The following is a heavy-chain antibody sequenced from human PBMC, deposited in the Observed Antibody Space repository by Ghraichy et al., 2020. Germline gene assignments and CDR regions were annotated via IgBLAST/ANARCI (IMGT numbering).Heavy chain of an antibody. D-gene: IGHD2-2*01. J-gene: IGHJ4*02. CDR2: ISGSGGST. CDR3: AKVGVPAAIIPHYFDY. V-gene: IGHV3-23*01. Sequence: GGSLRLSCAASGFTFSSYAMSWVRQAPGKGLEWVSAISGSGGSTYYADSVKGRFTISRDNSKNTLYLQMNSLRAEDTAVYYCAKVGVPAAIIPHYFDYWGQGTLVTVSS. CDR1: GFTFSSYA.